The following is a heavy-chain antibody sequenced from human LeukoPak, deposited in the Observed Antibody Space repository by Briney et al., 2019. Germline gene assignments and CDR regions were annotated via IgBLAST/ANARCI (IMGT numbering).Heavy chain of an antibody. CDR3: ASPMERDYYDSSGYYYFFY. J-gene: IGHJ4*02. V-gene: IGHV1-69*01. CDR2: IITIIGTA. Sequence: SVKVSCKASGGTFTSYAISWVRDAHGQGLGWRGGIITIIGTANYAQKLQGRVTITADESTSTAYMELGSLRSEDTAVYYCASPMERDYYDSSGYYYFFYWGQGTLVTVSS. CDR1: GGTFTSYA. D-gene: IGHD3-22*01.